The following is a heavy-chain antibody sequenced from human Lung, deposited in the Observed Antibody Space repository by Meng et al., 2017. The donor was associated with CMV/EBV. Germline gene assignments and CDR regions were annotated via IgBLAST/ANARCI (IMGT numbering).Heavy chain of an antibody. J-gene: IGHJ3*02. Sequence: GGSXRLSCAASGLSFSRYAMSWVRQAPGKGLEWIAGIGVNGKVREYAESVKGRFTISRDNSKNTLYVEMNSLRGEDTATYYCAKEGNIIEVKGATGEGFDTXGQGXVVTVSS. D-gene: IGHD2-15*01. V-gene: IGHV3-23*01. CDR3: AKEGNIIEVKGATGEGFDT. CDR2: IGVNGKVR. CDR1: GLSFSRYA.